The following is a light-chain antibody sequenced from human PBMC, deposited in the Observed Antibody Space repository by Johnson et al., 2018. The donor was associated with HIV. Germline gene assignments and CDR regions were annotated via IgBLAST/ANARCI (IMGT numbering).Light chain of an antibody. CDR2: ENN. CDR3: GTWDSSLSAYV. Sequence: QSVLTQPPSVSAAPGQKVTISCSGRSSNIGNAYVSWYQQLPGTAPKLLIYENNKRPSGIPDRISGSKSGQSATLGITGLQTGDEADYYCGTWDSSLSAYVFGTGTKVTVL. J-gene: IGLJ1*01. CDR1: SSNIGNAY. V-gene: IGLV1-51*02.